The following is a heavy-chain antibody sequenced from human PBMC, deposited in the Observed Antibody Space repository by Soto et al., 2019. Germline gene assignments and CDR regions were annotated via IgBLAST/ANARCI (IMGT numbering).Heavy chain of an antibody. Sequence: GGSLRLSCAASGFTLSNYCMHWVRQSPGKGLVWVSRINGDGSSTTYADSVKGRFTISRDNAKNTLYLQMDSLRAEDTALYYCARAGGSNTAADCWGQGTLVTVSS. J-gene: IGHJ4*02. V-gene: IGHV3-74*01. D-gene: IGHD2-2*01. CDR2: INGDGSST. CDR3: ARAGGSNTAADC. CDR1: GFTLSNYC.